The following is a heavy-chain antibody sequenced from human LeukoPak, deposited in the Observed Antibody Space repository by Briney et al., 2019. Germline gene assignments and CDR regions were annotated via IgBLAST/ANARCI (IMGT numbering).Heavy chain of an antibody. CDR2: INPNTGDP. V-gene: IGHV1-2*02. CDR1: GYTFICYY. J-gene: IGHJ4*02. CDR3: ARKGADYGDYDY. D-gene: IGHD4-17*01. Sequence: ASVKVSCKASGYTFICYYMHWVRQAPGQGLEWMGWINPNTGDPYYAQKFQGRVTMTRDTSISTDYMELSTLRSDDTAVYYCARKGADYGDYDYWGQGTLVTVSS.